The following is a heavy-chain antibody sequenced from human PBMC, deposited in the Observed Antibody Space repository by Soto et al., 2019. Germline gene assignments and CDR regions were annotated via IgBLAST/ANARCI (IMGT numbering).Heavy chain of an antibody. D-gene: IGHD3-10*01. CDR3: ARKGVTMVRGAGNFDY. V-gene: IGHV4-31*03. J-gene: IGHJ4*02. CDR2: IYYSGST. Sequence: SETLSLTCTVSGGSISSGGYYWSWIRQHPGKGLEWIGYIYYSGSTYYNPSLKSRVTISVDTSKNQFSLKLSSVTAADTAVYYCARKGVTMVRGAGNFDYWGQGTLVTVSS. CDR1: GGSISSGGYY.